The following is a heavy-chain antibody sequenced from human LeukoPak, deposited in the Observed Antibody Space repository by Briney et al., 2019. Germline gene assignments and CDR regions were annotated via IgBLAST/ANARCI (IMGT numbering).Heavy chain of an antibody. CDR3: AKDSALWFGEFNFDY. CDR2: ISYDGSNK. J-gene: IGHJ4*02. V-gene: IGHV3-30*18. D-gene: IGHD3-10*01. Sequence: GGSLRLSCAASGFTFSSYGMHWVRQAPGKGLEWVAVISYDGSNKYYADSVKGRFTISRDNSKNTLYLQMNSLRAEDTAVYYCAKDSALWFGEFNFDYWGQGTLVTVSS. CDR1: GFTFSSYG.